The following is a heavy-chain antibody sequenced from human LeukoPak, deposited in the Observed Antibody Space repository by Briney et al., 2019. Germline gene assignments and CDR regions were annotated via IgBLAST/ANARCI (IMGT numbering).Heavy chain of an antibody. J-gene: IGHJ5*02. CDR2: ISGSGGST. V-gene: IGHV3-23*01. CDR3: ARSGGTGFDP. CDR1: GFTFSSYA. Sequence: GGSLRLSCAASGFTFSSYAMSWVRQAPGKGLEWVSAISGSGGSTYYADSVKGRFTTSRDNAKNTLYLQMKSLRGEDTAVYYCARSGGTGFDPWGQGTLVTVSS. D-gene: IGHD3/OR15-3a*01.